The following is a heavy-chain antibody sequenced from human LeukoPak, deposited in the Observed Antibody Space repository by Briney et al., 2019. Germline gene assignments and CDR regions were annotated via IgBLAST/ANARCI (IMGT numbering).Heavy chain of an antibody. V-gene: IGHV5-51*01. CDR3: VRPTDSSGYPDY. CDR1: GYSFPSYW. J-gene: IGHJ4*02. Sequence: GESLKISCKASGYSFPSYWIGWVRQMPGKGLEWMGIIHPGDSDTRYSPSFQGQVTISADRSISTAYLQWSSLKASDSAMYYCVRPTDSSGYPDYWGQGALVTVSP. D-gene: IGHD3-22*01. CDR2: IHPGDSDT.